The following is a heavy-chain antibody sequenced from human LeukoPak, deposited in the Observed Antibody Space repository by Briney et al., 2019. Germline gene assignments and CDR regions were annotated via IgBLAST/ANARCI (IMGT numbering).Heavy chain of an antibody. CDR2: INPNSGGT. CDR3: AREDLYYYDGSGSEYFQH. D-gene: IGHD3-22*01. V-gene: IGHV1-2*02. J-gene: IGHJ1*01. Sequence: GASVKVSCQASGYTFTGYYMHWVRQAPGQGLEWMGWINPNSGGTNYAQKFQGRVTMTRDTSISTAHMELSRLRSDDTAVYYCAREDLYYYDGSGSEYFQHRGQGTLVTVSS. CDR1: GYTFTGYY.